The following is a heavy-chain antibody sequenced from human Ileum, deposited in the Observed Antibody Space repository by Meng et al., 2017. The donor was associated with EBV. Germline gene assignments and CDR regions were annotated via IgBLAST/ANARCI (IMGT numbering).Heavy chain of an antibody. CDR2: ISSTGSPT. CDR1: GFTFSNYY. Sequence: QVSVVGSGGGLVRPGGALRLSCAASGFTFSNYYMNWIRQAPGKGLEWVSFISSTGSPTYYADSVKGRFTVSRDNAKNSLFLQMHSLRAEDTAVYYCVYSSSFHWGQGTLVTVSS. V-gene: IGHV3-11*01. D-gene: IGHD6-13*01. J-gene: IGHJ4*02. CDR3: VYSSSFH.